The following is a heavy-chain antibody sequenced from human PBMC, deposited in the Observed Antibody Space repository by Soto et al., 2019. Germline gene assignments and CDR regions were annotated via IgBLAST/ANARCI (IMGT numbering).Heavy chain of an antibody. Sequence: QITLKESGPTLVKPTQTLTLTCTFSGFSLSTNEVGVGWIRQPPGKALEWLALIYSDDHKRYSPSLQSRLTIAKDTSKNQVVLTMTNVDPVDTATYYCAHLPKTFGDYVESYYFDYWGQGTRVTVSS. V-gene: IGHV2-5*02. D-gene: IGHD4-17*01. CDR1: GFSLSTNEVG. CDR3: AHLPKTFGDYVESYYFDY. J-gene: IGHJ4*02. CDR2: IYSDDHK.